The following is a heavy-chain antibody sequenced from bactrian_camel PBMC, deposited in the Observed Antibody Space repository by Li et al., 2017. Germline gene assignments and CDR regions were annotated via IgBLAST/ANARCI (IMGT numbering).Heavy chain of an antibody. CDR3: AAGRPGASCAVDYDTLRFTNY. Sequence: HVQLVESGGDSVQPGGSLRLSCAASGFAFSDYYLNWVRQAPGKGLEWVSRHKYVVSTETYYSDSVKGRLTTSRDNANNTLLLQMTGLKPEDTAMYYCAAGRPGASCAVDYDTLRFTNYCGQGTQVTVS. D-gene: IGHD4*01. J-gene: IGHJ4*01. CDR1: GFAFSDYY. CDR2: KYVVSTET. V-gene: IGHV3S6*01.